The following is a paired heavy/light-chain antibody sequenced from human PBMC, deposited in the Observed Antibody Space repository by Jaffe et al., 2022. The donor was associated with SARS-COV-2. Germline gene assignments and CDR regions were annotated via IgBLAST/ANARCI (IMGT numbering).Light chain of an antibody. CDR3: QQYGSSPVT. J-gene: IGKJ1*01. V-gene: IGKV3-20*01. Sequence: EIVLTQSPGTLSLSPGERATLSCRASQSVSSSYLAWYQQKPGQAPRLLIYGASSRATGIPDRFSGSGSGTDFTLTISRLEPEDFAVYYCQQYGSSPVTFGQGTKVEIK. CDR1: QSVSSSY. CDR2: GAS.
Heavy chain of an antibody. CDR1: GGSFSGYY. V-gene: IGHV4-34*01. CDR2: INHSGST. D-gene: IGHD3-22*01. CDR3: ARGVSPYTRDSTAGSWFDP. Sequence: QVQLQQWGAGLLKPSETLSLTCAVYGGSFSGYYWSWIRQPPGKGLEWIGEINHSGSTNYNPSLKSRVTISVDTSKNQFSLKLSSVTAADTAVYYCARGVSPYTRDSTAGSWFDPWGQGTLVTVSS. J-gene: IGHJ5*02.